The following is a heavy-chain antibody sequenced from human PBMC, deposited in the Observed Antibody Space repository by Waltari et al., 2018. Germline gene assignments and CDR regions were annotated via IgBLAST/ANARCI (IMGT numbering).Heavy chain of an antibody. CDR3: ARLDPNGFDDS. V-gene: IGHV4-39*01. J-gene: IGHJ4*02. CDR2: MYITGLS. CDR1: GDSMNSRSYS. D-gene: IGHD2-8*01. Sequence: QLQLQESGPGLVKPSETLSLTCFVSGDSMNSRSYSWGWIRQSPGRGLEWVGQMYITGLSEYNPSLRSRVSISMDRSKSQFSLTLTSLTAADTAVYHCARLDPNGFDDSWGQGTLVTVST.